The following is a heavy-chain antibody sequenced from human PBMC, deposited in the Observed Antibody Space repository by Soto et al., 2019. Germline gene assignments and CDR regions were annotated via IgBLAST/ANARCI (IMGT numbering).Heavy chain of an antibody. J-gene: IGHJ6*02. D-gene: IGHD2-2*01. CDR2: INHSGST. CDR3: ARARGTSRSRSYYYGMDV. Sequence: SETLSLTCAVYGGSFSGYYWSWIRQPPGKGLEWIGEINHSGSTNYNPSLKSRVTISVDTSKNQFSLKLSSVTAADTAVYYCARARGTSRSRSYYYGMDVWGQGTTVTVSS. CDR1: GGSFSGYY. V-gene: IGHV4-34*01.